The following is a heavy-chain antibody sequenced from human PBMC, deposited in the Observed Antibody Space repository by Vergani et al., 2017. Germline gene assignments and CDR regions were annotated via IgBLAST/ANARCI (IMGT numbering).Heavy chain of an antibody. CDR3: AKHFSAWGFDY. CDR1: GFTLSNYN. D-gene: IGHD3-16*01. CDR2: IQFDGSNQ. V-gene: IGHV3-30*02. J-gene: IGHJ4*02. Sequence: QVQLVESGGGVVQRGGSLRLSCATSGFTLSNYNMQWIRQVPGKGLEFVAFIQFDGSNQYYADSVKGRFTLSRDFSKNTLYLQMNSLRTDDTATYYCAKHFSAWGFDYWCQGTQVVV.